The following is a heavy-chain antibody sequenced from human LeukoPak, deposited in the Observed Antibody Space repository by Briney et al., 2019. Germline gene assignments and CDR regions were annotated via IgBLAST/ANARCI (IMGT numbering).Heavy chain of an antibody. J-gene: IGHJ4*02. CDR2: ISGSGGNT. CDR1: GFTFSSYG. Sequence: GTSLRLSCAASGFTFSSYGMSWVPQAPGRGLEWVSTISGSGGNTYYADSVKGRFTISRDNSKNTPNLQMNSLRAEDTAVYYCAKDQGGSNDYWGQGPLVTVSS. V-gene: IGHV3-23*01. D-gene: IGHD5-12*01. CDR3: AKDQGGSNDY.